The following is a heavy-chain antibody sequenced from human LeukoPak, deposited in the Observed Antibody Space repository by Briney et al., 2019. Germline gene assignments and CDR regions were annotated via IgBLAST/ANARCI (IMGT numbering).Heavy chain of an antibody. CDR1: GFMFSDYG. Sequence: PGGSLGLSCAASGFMFSDYGMHWLRQAPGKGLEWVAFIRYDETIKYYADSVKGRFTISRDNSKNTLYLQMNSLRAEDTAVYYCAKDGGAGGYSYGSDYWGQGTLVTVSS. CDR2: IRYDETIK. D-gene: IGHD5-18*01. CDR3: AKDGGAGGYSYGSDY. J-gene: IGHJ4*02. V-gene: IGHV3-30*02.